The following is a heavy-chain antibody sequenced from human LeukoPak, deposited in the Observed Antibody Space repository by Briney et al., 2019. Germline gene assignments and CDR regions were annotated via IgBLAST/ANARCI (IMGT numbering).Heavy chain of an antibody. Sequence: PSGTLSLTCAVSGGSISSSNWWSWVRQPPGKGLEWIGEIYHSGSTNYNPSLKSRVTISVDTSKNQFSLKLSSVTAADTAVYYCARRGPGDYVEYYFDYWGQGTLVTVSS. CDR1: GGSISSSNW. CDR2: IYHSGST. D-gene: IGHD4-17*01. CDR3: ARRGPGDYVEYYFDY. V-gene: IGHV4-4*02. J-gene: IGHJ4*02.